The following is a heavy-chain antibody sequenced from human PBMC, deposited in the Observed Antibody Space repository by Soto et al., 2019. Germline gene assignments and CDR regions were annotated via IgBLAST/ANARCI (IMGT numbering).Heavy chain of an antibody. CDR1: GGSISSYY. D-gene: IGHD5-18*01. V-gene: IGHV4-59*01. J-gene: IGHJ6*02. CDR3: AREGVTPSYYYYYGMDV. CDR2: ISYSGST. Sequence: SETLSLTCTVSGGSISSYYWSWIRQPPGKGLEWIGYISYSGSTNYNSSLKSRVTISVDTSKNQFSLKLSSVTAADTAVYYCAREGVTPSYYYYYGMDVWGQGTTVTVS.